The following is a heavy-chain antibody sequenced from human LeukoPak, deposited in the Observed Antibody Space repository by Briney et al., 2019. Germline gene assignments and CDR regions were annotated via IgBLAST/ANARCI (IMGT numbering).Heavy chain of an antibody. CDR1: GGSISSSSYY. D-gene: IGHD2-15*01. CDR3: ARGWPLIDY. V-gene: IGHV4-39*01. J-gene: IGHJ4*02. Sequence: ASETLSLTCTVSGGSISSSSYYWGWIRQPPGKGLEWTGSIYYSGSTYYNPSLKSRVTISVDTSKNQFSLKLSSVTAADTAVYYCARGWPLIDYWGQGTLVTVSS. CDR2: IYYSGST.